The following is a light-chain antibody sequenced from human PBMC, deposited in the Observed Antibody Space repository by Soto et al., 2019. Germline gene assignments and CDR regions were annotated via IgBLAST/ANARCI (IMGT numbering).Light chain of an antibody. V-gene: IGKV3-20*01. J-gene: IGKJ4*01. CDR2: GAS. CDR3: QHYGSSLLT. Sequence: EIVLTQSPGTLSLSPGERATLSCRASQSVSSSYLAWYQQKPGQAPRLLLYGASSRATGIPGRFSGSGSGTDFTLTISRLEPEDFAVYYCQHYGSSLLTFGGGTKVEIK. CDR1: QSVSSSY.